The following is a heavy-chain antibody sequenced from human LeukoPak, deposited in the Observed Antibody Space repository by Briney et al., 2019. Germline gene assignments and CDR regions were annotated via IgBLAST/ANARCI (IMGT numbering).Heavy chain of an antibody. D-gene: IGHD2/OR15-2a*01. V-gene: IGHV3-9*01. CDR2: ISWNSGSI. CDR3: ARDHAPFSTTIDSYWYFDL. Sequence: GGSLRLSCAASGFNLDDYAMHWVRQAPGKGLEWVSGISWNSGSIGYADSVKGRFTISRDNAKNSLYLQMNSLRAEDTAVYYCARDHAPFSTTIDSYWYFDLWGRGTLATVSS. CDR1: GFNLDDYA. J-gene: IGHJ2*01.